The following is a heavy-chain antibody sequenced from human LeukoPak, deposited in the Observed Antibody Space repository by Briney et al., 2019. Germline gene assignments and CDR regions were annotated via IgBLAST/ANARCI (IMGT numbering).Heavy chain of an antibody. Sequence: GGSLRLSCAASGFSLSNYWMNWVRQAPGKGLEWVANIKQDGSEKNYVDSVRGRFTISRDNAKNSLYLQMNSLRAEDTAVYYCARGSGVAGIDYWGQGTLVTVSS. D-gene: IGHD6-19*01. J-gene: IGHJ4*02. V-gene: IGHV3-7*01. CDR1: GFSLSNYW. CDR3: ARGSGVAGIDY. CDR2: IKQDGSEK.